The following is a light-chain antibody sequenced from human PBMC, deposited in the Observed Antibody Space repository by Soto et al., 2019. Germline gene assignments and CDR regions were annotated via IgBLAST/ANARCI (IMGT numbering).Light chain of an antibody. V-gene: IGKV4-1*01. Sequence: DIVMTQSPDSLAVSLGERATINCKSSQSVLYSSNNKNYLAWYQQKPGQPPKLLIYWASTRESGVPDRFGGSGSGTDFTLTISSLQAEDVAVYYRQQYYSTPAWTFGQGTKVEIK. CDR2: WAS. CDR3: QQYYSTPAWT. CDR1: QSVLYSSNNKNY. J-gene: IGKJ1*01.